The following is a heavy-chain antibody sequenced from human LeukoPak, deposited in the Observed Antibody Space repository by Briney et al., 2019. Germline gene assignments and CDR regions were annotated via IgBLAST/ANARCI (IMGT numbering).Heavy chain of an antibody. V-gene: IGHV1-8*01. J-gene: IGHJ6*02. CDR2: MNLNSGNT. CDR1: GYTFTSYD. D-gene: IGHD3-3*01. Sequence: ASVKVSCKASGYTFTSYDINWVRQATGQGLEWMGWMNLNSGNTGYAQKFQGRVTMTRNTSISTAYMELSSLRSEDTAVYYCARGSYDFWSGYLVYYYYGMDVWGQGTTVTVSS. CDR3: ARGSYDFWSGYLVYYYYGMDV.